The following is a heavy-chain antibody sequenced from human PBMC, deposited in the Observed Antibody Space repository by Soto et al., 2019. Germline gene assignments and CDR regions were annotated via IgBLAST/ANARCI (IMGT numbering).Heavy chain of an antibody. CDR1: GYTFTSYD. CDR2: MNPNSGNT. CDR3: ARGKGYSYVPYNWFDP. V-gene: IGHV1-8*01. D-gene: IGHD5-18*01. Sequence: QVQLVQSGAEVKKPGASVKVSCKASGYTFTSYDINWVRQATGQGLEWMGWMNPNSGNTGYAQKLQGRVTMTRNTPKSTAYMELSSLRSEDTAVYYCARGKGYSYVPYNWFDPWGQGTLVTVSS. J-gene: IGHJ5*02.